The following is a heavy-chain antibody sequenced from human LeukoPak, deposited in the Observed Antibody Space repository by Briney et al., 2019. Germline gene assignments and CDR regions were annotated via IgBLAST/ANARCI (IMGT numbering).Heavy chain of an antibody. CDR2: IYYSGST. V-gene: IGHV4-59*08. Sequence: SETLSLTCTVSGGSISSYYWSWIRQPPGKGLEWIGYIYYSGSTYYNPSLKSRVTISVDTSKNQFSLKLSSVTAADTAVYYCARGLPVFSVDTAMAYFDYWGQGTLVTVSS. CDR3: ARGLPVFSVDTAMAYFDY. CDR1: GGSISSYY. D-gene: IGHD5-18*01. J-gene: IGHJ4*02.